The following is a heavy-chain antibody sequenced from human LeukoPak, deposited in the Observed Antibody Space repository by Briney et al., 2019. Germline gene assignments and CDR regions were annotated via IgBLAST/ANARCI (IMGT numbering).Heavy chain of an antibody. CDR1: GGSFSGYY. V-gene: IGHV4-34*01. J-gene: IGHJ4*02. CDR3: AGATTRWLAKYYFDC. D-gene: IGHD6-19*01. CDR2: INHSGST. Sequence: SETLSLTCAVYGGSFSGYYWSWIRQPPGKGLEWIGEINHSGSTNYNPSLKSRVTISVDTSKNQFSLKLSSVTAADTAVYYCAGATTRWLAKYYFDCWGQGTLVTVSS.